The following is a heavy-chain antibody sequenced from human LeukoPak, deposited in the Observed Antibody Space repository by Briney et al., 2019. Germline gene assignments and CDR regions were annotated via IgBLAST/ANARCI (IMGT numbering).Heavy chain of an antibody. V-gene: IGHV4-4*07. D-gene: IGHD3-22*01. CDR3: ARGRNYYDSSGYYYESAFDI. J-gene: IGHJ3*02. CDR1: GGSISSYY. CDR2: IYTRGST. Sequence: SETLSLTCTVSGGSISSYYWSWIRQPAGKGLEWIGRIYTRGSTNYNPSLKSRVTMSVDTSKNQFSLKLSSVTAADTAVYYCARGRNYYDSSGYYYESAFDIWGQGTMVTVSS.